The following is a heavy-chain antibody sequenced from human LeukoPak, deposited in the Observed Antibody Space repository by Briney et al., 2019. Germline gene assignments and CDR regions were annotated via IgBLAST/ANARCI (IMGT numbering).Heavy chain of an antibody. D-gene: IGHD5-12*01. J-gene: IGHJ4*02. Sequence: SETLSLTCAVYGGAFSGYYWSWIRQPPGKGLEWIGEINHSGSTNYNPSLKSRVTISVDTSKNQFSLKLSSVTAADTAVYYCARGYSGYDPFDYWGQGTLVTVSS. V-gene: IGHV4-34*01. CDR3: ARGYSGYDPFDY. CDR2: INHSGST. CDR1: GGAFSGYY.